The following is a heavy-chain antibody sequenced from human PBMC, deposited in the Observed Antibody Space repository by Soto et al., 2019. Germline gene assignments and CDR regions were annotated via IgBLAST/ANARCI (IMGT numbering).Heavy chain of an antibody. CDR2: INTNGGST. V-gene: IGHV1-46*01. J-gene: IGHJ4*02. CDR3: ARSLLQSDF. CDR1: GYIFIHYY. D-gene: IGHD2-21*01. Sequence: QVQLVQSGAEVKKPGASVKVSCKASGYIFIHYYIHWVRQAPGQGLEWMAIINTNGGSTNYAQKSQGRVTVTSDTSASTVSMELNSLGADYTAVYFCARSLLQSDFWGQGTLVTVSS.